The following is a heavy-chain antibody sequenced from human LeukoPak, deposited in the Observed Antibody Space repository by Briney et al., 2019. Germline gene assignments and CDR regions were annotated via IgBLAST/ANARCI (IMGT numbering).Heavy chain of an antibody. CDR1: GFTFDDYA. CDR2: ISYNSDTI. J-gene: IGHJ2*01. Sequence: YPGGSLRLSSAASGFTFDDYAMHWVRQAPGKGLEWVSGISYNSDTIAYADSVKGRFTISRDNAKNSLYLQMNSLRAEDTALYYCAKDYCGGDCYSGWYFDLWGRGTLVTVSS. CDR3: AKDYCGGDCYSGWYFDL. V-gene: IGHV3-9*01. D-gene: IGHD2-21*02.